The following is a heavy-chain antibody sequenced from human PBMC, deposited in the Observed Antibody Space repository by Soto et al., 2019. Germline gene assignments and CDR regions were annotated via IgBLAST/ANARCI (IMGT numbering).Heavy chain of an antibody. D-gene: IGHD3-9*01. Sequence: GGSLRLSCTASGFTFGDYAMGWFRQAPGKGLEWVGFIRSKAYGGTTEYAASVKGRFTISRDDSKSIAYLQMNSLKTEDTAVYYCTRGAWLFDIWGQGTMVTVSS. V-gene: IGHV3-49*03. J-gene: IGHJ3*02. CDR3: TRGAWLFDI. CDR2: IRSKAYGGTT. CDR1: GFTFGDYA.